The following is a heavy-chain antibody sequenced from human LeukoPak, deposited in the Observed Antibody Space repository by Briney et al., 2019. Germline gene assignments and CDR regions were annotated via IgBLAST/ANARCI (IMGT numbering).Heavy chain of an antibody. CDR2: IYYSGST. CDR1: GGSISSYY. Sequence: PSETLSLTCTVPGGSISSYYWSWIRQPPGKGLEWIGYIYYSGSTNYNPSLKSRVTISVDTSKNQFSLKLSSVTAADTAVYYCARVPPVRGVSYYGMDVWGQGTTVTVSS. V-gene: IGHV4-59*01. D-gene: IGHD3-10*01. J-gene: IGHJ6*02. CDR3: ARVPPVRGVSYYGMDV.